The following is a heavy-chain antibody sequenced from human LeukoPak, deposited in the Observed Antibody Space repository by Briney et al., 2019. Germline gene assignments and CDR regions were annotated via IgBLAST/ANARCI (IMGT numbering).Heavy chain of an antibody. V-gene: IGHV1-18*01. D-gene: IGHD1-26*01. CDR2: ISVYNGDT. CDR1: GYTFSSFG. J-gene: IGHJ4*02. CDR3: ARDGGDLLRVDY. Sequence: GASVKVSCKASGYTFSSFGFMWVRQAPGQELDWMGWISVYNGDTRYAQKFQGRVTMTTDTSTSTAYMELRSLTSDDTAVYYCARDGGDLLRVDYWGQGTQVTVSS.